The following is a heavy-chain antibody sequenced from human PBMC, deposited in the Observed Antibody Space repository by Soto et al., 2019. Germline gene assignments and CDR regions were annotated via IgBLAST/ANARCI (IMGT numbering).Heavy chain of an antibody. CDR3: ARGGVGSRTFDY. V-gene: IGHV5-51*01. CDR2: IYPGDSDT. Sequence: PGESLKISCDASDYSFTNYWIAWVRQMPGQGLELVGIIYPGDSDTRYGPSFRGQVTVSADKSINTAYLQWSSLKASDTAIYYCARGGVGSRTFDYWGQGTLVTVSS. J-gene: IGHJ4*02. D-gene: IGHD3-3*01. CDR1: DYSFTNYW.